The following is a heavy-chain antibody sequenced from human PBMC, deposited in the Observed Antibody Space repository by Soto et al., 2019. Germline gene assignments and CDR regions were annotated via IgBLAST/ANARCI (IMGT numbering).Heavy chain of an antibody. CDR1: GYTFTSYG. J-gene: IGHJ3*02. V-gene: IGHV1-18*01. D-gene: IGHD1-26*01. Sequence: ASVKVSCKASGYTFTSYGISWVRQAPGQGLEWMGWISAYNGNTNYAQKLQGRVTMTTDTSTSTAYMELRSLRSDDTAVYYCARDRTVGATRAAFDIWGQGTMVTVSS. CDR2: ISAYNGNT. CDR3: ARDRTVGATRAAFDI.